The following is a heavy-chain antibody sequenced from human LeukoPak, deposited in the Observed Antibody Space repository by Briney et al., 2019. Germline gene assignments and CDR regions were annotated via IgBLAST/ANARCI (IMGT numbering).Heavy chain of an antibody. Sequence: SETLSLTCTVSGGSISTADYYWTWVRQPAGKGLEWIGRIHSTGTTNYNPPLKSRVALSVDTSKNQFSLKLSSVTAADTAVYYCARAGNGWIDAFDIWGQGTMVTVSS. V-gene: IGHV4-61*02. CDR3: ARAGNGWIDAFDI. J-gene: IGHJ3*02. D-gene: IGHD1-14*01. CDR1: GGSISTADYY. CDR2: IHSTGTT.